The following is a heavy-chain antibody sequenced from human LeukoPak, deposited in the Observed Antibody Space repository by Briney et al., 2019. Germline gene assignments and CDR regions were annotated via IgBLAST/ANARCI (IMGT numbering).Heavy chain of an antibody. J-gene: IGHJ4*02. V-gene: IGHV3-21*04. CDR2: IGGSSNTI. CDR1: GFSFSTYS. D-gene: IGHD2-8*02. CDR3: ATYRQVLLPFES. Sequence: GGSLRLSCAASGFSFSTYSMNWVRQAPGKELEWLSYIGGSSNTIYYADSVKGRFTISRDNAKNPLYLQMNSLRAEDTAIYYCATYRQVLLPFESWGQGTLVTVSS.